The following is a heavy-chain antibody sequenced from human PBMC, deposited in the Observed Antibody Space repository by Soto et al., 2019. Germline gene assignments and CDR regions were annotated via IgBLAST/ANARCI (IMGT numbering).Heavy chain of an antibody. Sequence: GGSLRLSCAASGFTFSSYGMHWVRQAPGKGLEWVAVISYDGSNKYYADSVKGRFTIPRDNSKNTLYLQMNSLRAEDTAVYYCAKGKLLAVAGMRSLYYGMDVWGQGTTVTVSS. CDR2: ISYDGSNK. V-gene: IGHV3-30*18. J-gene: IGHJ6*02. D-gene: IGHD6-19*01. CDR1: GFTFSSYG. CDR3: AKGKLLAVAGMRSLYYGMDV.